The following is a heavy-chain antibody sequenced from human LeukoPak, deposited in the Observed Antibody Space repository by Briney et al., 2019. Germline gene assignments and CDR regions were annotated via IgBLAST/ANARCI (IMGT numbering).Heavy chain of an antibody. CDR1: GFTFSTYS. V-gene: IGHV3-48*04. D-gene: IGHD3-22*01. J-gene: IGHJ4*02. CDR3: ARSSITMIVVVS. Sequence: GGSLRLSCAASGFTFSTYSMNWVRQAPGKGLEWVSYISSGSNTIHYADSVEGRFTISRDNAKNSLYLQMNNLRAEDTAVYYCARSSITMIVVVSWGQGTLVTVSS. CDR2: ISSGSNTI.